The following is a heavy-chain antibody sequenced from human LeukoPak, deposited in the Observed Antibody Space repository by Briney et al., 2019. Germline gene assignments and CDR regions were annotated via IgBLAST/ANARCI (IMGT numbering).Heavy chain of an antibody. J-gene: IGHJ5*02. CDR1: GVSINDHY. CDR3: ARWDDSAWAFGT. V-gene: IGHV4-4*07. Sequence: SETLSLTCSVSGVSINDHYWTWVRQPAGRGLEWIGHIYISGSTDYNPSLKSRVTLSVDMSKNQFSLRLTSVTAADTAVYYCARWDDSAWAFGTWGPGTLVTVSS. D-gene: IGHD6-19*01. CDR2: IYISGST.